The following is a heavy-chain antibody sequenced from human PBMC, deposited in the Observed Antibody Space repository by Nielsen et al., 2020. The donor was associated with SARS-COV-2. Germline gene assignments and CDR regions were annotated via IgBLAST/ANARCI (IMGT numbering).Heavy chain of an antibody. Sequence: GGSLRLSCAASGFTFSSYGMHWVRQAPGKGLEWVAVISYDGSNKYYADSVKGRFTISRDNSKNTLYLQMNSLRAEDTAVYYCAKSERDGYNYHFDYWGQGTLVTVSS. V-gene: IGHV3-30*18. J-gene: IGHJ4*02. CDR1: GFTFSSYG. D-gene: IGHD5-24*01. CDR2: ISYDGSNK. CDR3: AKSERDGYNYHFDY.